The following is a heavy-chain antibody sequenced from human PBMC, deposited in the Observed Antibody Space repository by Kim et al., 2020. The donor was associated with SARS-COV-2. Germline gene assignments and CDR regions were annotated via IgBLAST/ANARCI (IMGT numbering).Heavy chain of an antibody. D-gene: IGHD3-22*01. CDR3: ASRSGYFSLGLFDI. J-gene: IGHJ3*02. CDR2: ISSSGSTI. Sequence: GGSLRLSCAASGFTFSSYEMNWVRQAPGKGLEWVSYISSSGSTIYYADSVKGRFTISRDNAKNSLYLQMNSLRAEDTAVYYCASRSGYFSLGLFDIWGQGTMVTVSS. CDR1: GFTFSSYE. V-gene: IGHV3-48*03.